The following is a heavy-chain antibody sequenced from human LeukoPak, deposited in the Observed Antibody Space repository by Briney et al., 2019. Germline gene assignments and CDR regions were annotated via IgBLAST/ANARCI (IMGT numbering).Heavy chain of an antibody. V-gene: IGHV3-30-3*01. CDR3: ARDLDTEITMIGDY. CDR2: ISYDGSNK. Sequence: GGSLRLSCAASGFTFSSYAMHWVRQAPGKGLEWVAVISYDGSNKYYADPVKGRFTISRDNSKNTLYLQMNSLRAEDTAVYYCARDLDTEITMIGDYWGQGTLVTVSS. J-gene: IGHJ4*02. D-gene: IGHD3-22*01. CDR1: GFTFSSYA.